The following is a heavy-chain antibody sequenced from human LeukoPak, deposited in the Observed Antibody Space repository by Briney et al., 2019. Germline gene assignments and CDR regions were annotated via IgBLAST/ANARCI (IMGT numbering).Heavy chain of an antibody. CDR2: IYYSGST. V-gene: IGHV4-59*08. J-gene: IGHJ4*02. CDR3: ARHDFDWPFDY. Sequence: SETLSLTCTVSGGSISSYYWSWIRQPPGKGLEWIGYIYYSGSTNYNPSLKSRVTISVDTSKNQFSLKLSSVTAADTAVYYCARHDFDWPFDYWGQGTLVTVSS. D-gene: IGHD3-9*01. CDR1: GGSISSYY.